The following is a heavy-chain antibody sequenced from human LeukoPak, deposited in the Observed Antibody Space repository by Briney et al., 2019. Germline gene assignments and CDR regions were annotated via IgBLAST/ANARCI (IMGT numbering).Heavy chain of an antibody. CDR3: ARVLGYYDYYGMDV. CDR1: GFTFSSYS. V-gene: IGHV3-21*01. J-gene: IGHJ6*02. Sequence: PGGSLRLSCAASGFTFSSYSMNWVRQAPGKGLEWVSSISSSSSYIYYADSVKGRFTISRDNAKNSLYLQMNSLRAEDTAVYYCARVLGYYDYYGMDVWGQGTTVTVSS. D-gene: IGHD1-26*01. CDR2: ISSSSSYI.